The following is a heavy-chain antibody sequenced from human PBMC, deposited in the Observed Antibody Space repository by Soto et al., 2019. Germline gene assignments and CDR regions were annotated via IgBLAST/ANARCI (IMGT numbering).Heavy chain of an antibody. Sequence: PGGSLRLSCAASGFTFSSYGMHWVRQAPGKGLEWVAVISYDGSNKYYADSVKGRFTISRDNSKNTLYLQMNSLRAEDTAVYYCAGGFGSFDYWGQGTLVTVSS. V-gene: IGHV3-30*03. D-gene: IGHD3-16*01. CDR3: AGGFGSFDY. CDR2: ISYDGSNK. J-gene: IGHJ4*02. CDR1: GFTFSSYG.